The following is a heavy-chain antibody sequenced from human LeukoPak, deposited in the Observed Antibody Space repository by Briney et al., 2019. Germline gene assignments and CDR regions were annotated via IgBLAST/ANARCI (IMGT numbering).Heavy chain of an antibody. CDR3: ATHPPRYCTGGSCSDY. V-gene: IGHV4-59*01. CDR1: GGSISSFY. J-gene: IGHJ4*02. Sequence: SETLSLTCTVSGGSISSFYWSWIRQPPGKGLEWLGYIYYSGSTNYSPSLKSRVTISVDTSKNQIFLKLSSVTAADTAVYYCATHPPRYCTGGSCSDYWGQGTLVTVSS. CDR2: IYYSGST. D-gene: IGHD2-15*01.